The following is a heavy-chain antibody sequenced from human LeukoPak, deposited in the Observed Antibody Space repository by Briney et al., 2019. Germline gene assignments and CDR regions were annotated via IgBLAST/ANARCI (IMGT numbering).Heavy chain of an antibody. J-gene: IGHJ4*02. D-gene: IGHD3-16*01. V-gene: IGHV7-4-1*02. CDR1: GYTFTVYS. CDR2: ITTSTGKP. CDR3: ARDASMINFDY. Sequence: ASVKVSCKASGYTFTVYSINWLRQAPGRGLEWMGWITTSTGKPTYAQGFTGRFVFSLDTSVSTIYLHINSLKAEDTAVYYCARDASMINFDYWGQGSLVTVSS.